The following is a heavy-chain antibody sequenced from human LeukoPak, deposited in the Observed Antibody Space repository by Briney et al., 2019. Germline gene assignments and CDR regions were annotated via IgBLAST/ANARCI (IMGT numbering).Heavy chain of an antibody. CDR3: ARDLDFWSGYPEYYFDY. J-gene: IGHJ4*02. CDR1: GFTFSSYS. V-gene: IGHV3-21*01. CDR2: ISSSSSYI. Sequence: PGGSLRLSCAASGFTFSSYSMNWVRQALGTGLEWVSSISSSSSYIYYADSVKGRFTISRDNAKNSLYLQMNSLRAEDTAVYYCARDLDFWSGYPEYYFDYWGQGTLVTVSS. D-gene: IGHD3-3*01.